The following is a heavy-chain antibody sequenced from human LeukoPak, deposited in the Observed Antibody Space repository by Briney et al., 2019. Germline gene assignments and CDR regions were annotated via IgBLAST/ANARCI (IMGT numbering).Heavy chain of an antibody. J-gene: IGHJ4*02. CDR3: AKGLYAVVVVPAAVNYFDY. CDR1: GFTFSSYA. Sequence: GGSLRLSCAASGFTFSSYAMSWVRQAPGKGLEWVSAISGSGGSTYYADSVKGRFTISRDNSKNTLYLQMNSLRAEDTAVYYCAKGLYAVVVVPAAVNYFDYWGQGTLVTVSS. CDR2: ISGSGGST. V-gene: IGHV3-23*01. D-gene: IGHD2-2*01.